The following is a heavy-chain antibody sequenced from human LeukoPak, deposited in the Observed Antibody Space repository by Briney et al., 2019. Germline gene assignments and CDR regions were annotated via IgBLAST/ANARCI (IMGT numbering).Heavy chain of an antibody. CDR2: IWYDGSNK. V-gene: IGHV3-33*01. D-gene: IGHD2-8*01. J-gene: IGHJ5*01. Sequence: GGSLRLSCAASGFTFSNYGMHWVRQAPGKGLEWVAAIWYDGSNKYYGDSVKGRFTTSRDNAKNSLYLQMNNLRAEDTAVYYCARYLHDNGAFDSWGQGTLVTVSS. CDR3: ARYLHDNGAFDS. CDR1: GFTFSNYG.